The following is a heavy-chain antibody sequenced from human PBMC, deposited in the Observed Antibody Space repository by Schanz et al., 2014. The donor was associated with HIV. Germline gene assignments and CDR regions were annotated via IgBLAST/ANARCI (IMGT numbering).Heavy chain of an antibody. V-gene: IGHV3-33*03. CDR3: VSPYSSGWYTPPFHY. D-gene: IGHD6-13*01. CDR2: LWYDGTNT. Sequence: QVQLVESGGGVVQPGRSLRLSCAVSGFTFSTYGMHWVRQAPGKGLDWVAALWYDGTNTLYADSVKGRFTISRDNAKSSLYLEINSLRAEDTAVYYCVSPYSSGWYTPPFHYWGQGTLVTVSA. CDR1: GFTFSTYG. J-gene: IGHJ4*02.